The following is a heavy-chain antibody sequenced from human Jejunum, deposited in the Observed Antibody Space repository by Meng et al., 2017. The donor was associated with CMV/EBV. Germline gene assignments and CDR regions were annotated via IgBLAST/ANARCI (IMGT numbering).Heavy chain of an antibody. D-gene: IGHD3-10*01. V-gene: IGHV4-59*11. CDR1: RGSITYHS. CDR3: ARWSGSGNYPFADY. CDR2: ISYSGST. J-gene: IGHJ4*02. Sequence: SRGSITYHSWSLIRQSASKGLEWIGSISYSGSTNYNPSLKSRVTISMDTSENQFSLKVSSVTAGDTAVYYCARWSGSGNYPFADYWGQGTRVTVSS.